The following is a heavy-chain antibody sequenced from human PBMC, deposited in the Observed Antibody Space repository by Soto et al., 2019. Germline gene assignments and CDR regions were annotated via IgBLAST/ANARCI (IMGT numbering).Heavy chain of an antibody. Sequence: DVQLLESGGGVVQSGGSLRLSCAASGFVFRKLTMNWVRQAPGKGLEYVAIISFNGGVIFDADSVRGRFTISRDNAKNILYLDMTNLSPEDSGVYYCAKIMIQGVLVDALDVWGRGTTVTVS. CDR2: ISFNGGVI. CDR1: GFVFRKLT. CDR3: AKIMIQGVLVDALDV. J-gene: IGHJ6*02. V-gene: IGHV3-23*01. D-gene: IGHD3-10*01.